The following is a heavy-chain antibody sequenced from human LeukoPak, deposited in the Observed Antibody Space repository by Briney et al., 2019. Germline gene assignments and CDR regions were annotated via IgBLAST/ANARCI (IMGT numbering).Heavy chain of an antibody. CDR3: AKDPYYDSSGVFDY. D-gene: IGHD3-22*01. CDR2: IKQDGSEK. CDR1: GFTFSSYW. Sequence: GGSLRLSCAASGFTFSSYWMSWVRQAPGKGLEWVANIKQDGSEKYYVDSVKGRFTISRDNAKNSLYLQMNSLRAEDTAVYYCAKDPYYDSSGVFDYWGQGTLVTVSS. V-gene: IGHV3-7*01. J-gene: IGHJ4*02.